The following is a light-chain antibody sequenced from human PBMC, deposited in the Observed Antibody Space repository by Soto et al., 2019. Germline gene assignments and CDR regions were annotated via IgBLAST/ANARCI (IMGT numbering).Light chain of an antibody. Sequence: QSALTQPSSVSGSPGQSITISCTGTSSDIGAYNFVSWYQQHPGKAPKLMLYDVNIRPTGVSNRFSSSKSGNTASLTISGRQAEDEADYYCTSWTTSTTMIFGGGTQLTVL. V-gene: IGLV2-14*03. J-gene: IGLJ2*01. CDR2: DVN. CDR1: SSDIGAYNF. CDR3: TSWTTSTTMI.